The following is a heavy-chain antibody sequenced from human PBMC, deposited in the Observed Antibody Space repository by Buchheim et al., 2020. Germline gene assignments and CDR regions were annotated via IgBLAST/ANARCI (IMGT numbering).Heavy chain of an antibody. V-gene: IGHV3-33*01. CDR3: ARVTPIVGATLHYDYYGMDI. D-gene: IGHD1-26*01. CDR1: GFTFSSYG. Sequence: QVQLVESGGGVVQPGRSLRLSCAASGFTFSSYGMHWVRQAPGKGLEWVAVIWYDGSNKYYADSVKGRFTISRDNSKNTLYLQMNSRRAEDTAVYYCARVTPIVGATLHYDYYGMDIWGKGTT. CDR2: IWYDGSNK. J-gene: IGHJ6*04.